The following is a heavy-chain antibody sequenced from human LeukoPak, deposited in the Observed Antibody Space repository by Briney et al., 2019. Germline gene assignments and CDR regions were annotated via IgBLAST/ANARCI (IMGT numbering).Heavy chain of an antibody. CDR3: ARLIPWELNVGHFDY. J-gene: IGHJ4*02. CDR1: GFTFSSYS. CDR2: ISSSTSYI. D-gene: IGHD1-26*01. Sequence: PGGSLRLSCAASGFTFSSYSMNWVRQAPGQGLEWVSSISSSTSYIYYADSVKGRFTISRDNAKNSLYLQMNSLRAEDTAVYYCARLIPWELNVGHFDYWGQGTLVTVSS. V-gene: IGHV3-21*01.